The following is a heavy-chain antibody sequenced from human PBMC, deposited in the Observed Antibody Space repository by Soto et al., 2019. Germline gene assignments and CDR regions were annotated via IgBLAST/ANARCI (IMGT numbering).Heavy chain of an antibody. V-gene: IGHV4-59*01. Sequence: QVQLQESGPGLVKPSETLSLTCTVSGGSISSYYLSWIRPPPGKGLEWIGYIYYSGSTNYNPSLKSRVTISVDTSKNQFSMKLSSVTAADTAVYYCARVWGGAFDIWGQGTMVTVSS. CDR3: ARVWGGAFDI. D-gene: IGHD3-10*01. CDR1: GGSISSYY. CDR2: IYYSGST. J-gene: IGHJ3*02.